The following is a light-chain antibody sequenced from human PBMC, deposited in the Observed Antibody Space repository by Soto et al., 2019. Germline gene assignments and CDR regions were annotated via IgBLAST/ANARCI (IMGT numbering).Light chain of an antibody. CDR2: GAS. J-gene: IGKJ3*01. CDR1: QGISNY. CDR3: QKYDRAPFT. Sequence: DIQMTQSPSSLSAYLGDRVTVTCRASQGISNYLAWFQQKPGRLPKLLLFGASTLQSGVPARFSGSGSGTLFTLTINGLLPEDVATYYCQKYDRAPFTFGPGTKVDIK. V-gene: IGKV1-27*01.